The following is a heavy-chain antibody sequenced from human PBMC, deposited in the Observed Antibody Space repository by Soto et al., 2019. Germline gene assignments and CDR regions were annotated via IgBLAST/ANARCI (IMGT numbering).Heavy chain of an antibody. V-gene: IGHV1-18*04. Sequence: QLQLVQSGGEVKKPGASVRVSCEAYGYPFSKYGISWIRQAPGQGLEWMGWIKPDNGNTDYAQKFQGRVTMTTDTSSNTAYMELRSLRSDDTAVYYCATCYDSWFDPWGHVTLVSVSS. CDR1: GYPFSKYG. CDR3: ATCYDSWFDP. CDR2: IKPDNGNT. D-gene: IGHD5-12*01. J-gene: IGHJ5*02.